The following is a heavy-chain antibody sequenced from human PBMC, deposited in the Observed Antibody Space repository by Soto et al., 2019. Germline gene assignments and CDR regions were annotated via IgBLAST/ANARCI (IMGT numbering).Heavy chain of an antibody. CDR2: ISSSSSYI. D-gene: IGHD3-3*01. CDR1: GFTFSSYS. Sequence: GGSLRLSCAASGFTFSSYSMNWVRQAPGKGLEWVSSISSSSSYIYYADSVKGRFTISRDNAKNSLYLQMNSLRAEDKAVYYCARGLVLRFLEWLSPLGDWGQGTLVTVSS. CDR3: ARGLVLRFLEWLSPLGD. J-gene: IGHJ4*02. V-gene: IGHV3-21*01.